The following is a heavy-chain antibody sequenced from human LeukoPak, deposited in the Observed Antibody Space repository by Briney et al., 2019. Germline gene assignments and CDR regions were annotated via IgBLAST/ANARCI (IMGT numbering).Heavy chain of an antibody. CDR1: GGSISSFY. J-gene: IGHJ4*02. CDR3: ARSPASSGYHHYYFDY. D-gene: IGHD3-3*01. V-gene: IGHV4-59*01. CDR2: IYYSGST. Sequence: SETLSLTCTVSGGSISSFYWSWIRQPPGKGLEWIGHIYYSGSTSYNPSLNSRVTISVDTSKNQYSLKLSSVTAADTAVYYCARSPASSGYHHYYFDYWGQGTLVTVSS.